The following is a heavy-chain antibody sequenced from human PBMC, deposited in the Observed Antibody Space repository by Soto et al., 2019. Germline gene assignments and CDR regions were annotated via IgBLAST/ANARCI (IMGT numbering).Heavy chain of an antibody. V-gene: IGHV1-69*02. CDR2: IIPILGIA. CDR1: GGTFSSYT. CDR3: ATEIAVAGID. Sequence: VQLVQSGAEVKKPGSSVKVSCKASGGTFSSYTISWVRQAPGQGLEWMGRIIPILGIANYAQKFQGRVPITADKTTSTAYMELSRLRSEDTSVYYCATEIAVAGIDLGQATLVTSSS. J-gene: IGHJ1*01. D-gene: IGHD6-19*01.